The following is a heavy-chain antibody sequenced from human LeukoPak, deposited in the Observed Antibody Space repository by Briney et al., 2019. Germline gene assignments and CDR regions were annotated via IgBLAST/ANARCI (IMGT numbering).Heavy chain of an antibody. J-gene: IGHJ4*02. V-gene: IGHV4-30-2*01. D-gene: IGHD4-17*01. CDR1: GGSISSGGYS. CDR3: ARGDGDYGGLGY. Sequence: PSQTLSLTCAVSGGSISSGGYSLSWIRQPPGKGLEWIGYIYHSGSTYYNPSLKSRVTISVDRSKNQFSLKLSSVTAADTAVYYCARGDGDYGGLGYWGQGTLVTVSS. CDR2: IYHSGST.